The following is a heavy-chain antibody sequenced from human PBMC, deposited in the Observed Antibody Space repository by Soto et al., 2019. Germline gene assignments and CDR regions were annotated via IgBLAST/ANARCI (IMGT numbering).Heavy chain of an antibody. CDR1: GFSFNTYV. D-gene: IGHD2-21*01. CDR2: ILYDGSKE. V-gene: IGHV3-30*18. Sequence: LRLSCTDTGFSFNTYVMDWVRQAPGKGLEWVARILYDGSKEYYADPVKGRFTISRDNSKNTLYLQMDRLRVEDTAVYFCAKGLALMADHWGQGTPVIVSS. J-gene: IGHJ4*02. CDR3: AKGLALMADH.